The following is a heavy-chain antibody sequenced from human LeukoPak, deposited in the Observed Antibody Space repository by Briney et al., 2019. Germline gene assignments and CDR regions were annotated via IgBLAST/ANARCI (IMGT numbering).Heavy chain of an antibody. CDR3: ARWDSSVGNAFYI. J-gene: IGHJ3*02. CDR2: INPSGGDI. V-gene: IGHV1-46*01. D-gene: IGHD3-22*01. CDR1: GDTFIRSY. Sequence: ASVKVSCKASGDTFIRSYMHWVRQAPGQGLEWMGIINPSGGDIRYAQKFQGRVTMTRDTSTSTVYLELRSLRSEDTAVYYCARWDSSVGNAFYIWGQGTMITISS.